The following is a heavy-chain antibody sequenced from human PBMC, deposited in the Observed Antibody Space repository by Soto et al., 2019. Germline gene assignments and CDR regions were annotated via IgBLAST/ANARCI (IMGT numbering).Heavy chain of an antibody. J-gene: IGHJ6*02. CDR2: ISGSGGST. Sequence: EVQLLESGGGLVQPGGSLRLSCAASGFTFSSYAMSWVRQAPGKGLEWVSAISGSGGSTYYADSVKGRFTISRDNSKNTLYLQMNSLRAEDTAVYYCAKGYYSSTSCYYYYGMDVWGQGTTVTVSS. CDR1: GFTFSSYA. D-gene: IGHD2-2*01. CDR3: AKGYYSSTSCYYYYGMDV. V-gene: IGHV3-23*01.